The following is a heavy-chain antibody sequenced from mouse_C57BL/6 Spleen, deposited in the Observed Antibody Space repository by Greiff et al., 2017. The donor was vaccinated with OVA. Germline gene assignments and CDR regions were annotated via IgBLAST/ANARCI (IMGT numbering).Heavy chain of an antibody. J-gene: IGHJ4*01. CDR2: IDPSDSYT. CDR1: GYTFTSYW. CDR3: ARTPPYDYDEEGYAMDY. V-gene: IGHV1-50*01. D-gene: IGHD2-4*01. Sequence: QVQLKQPGAELVKPGASVKLSCKASGYTFTSYWMQWVKQRPGQGLEWIGEIDPSDSYTNYNQKFKGKATLTVDTSSSTAYMPLSSLTSKDSAVYYGARTPPYDYDEEGYAMDYWGQGTSVTVSS.